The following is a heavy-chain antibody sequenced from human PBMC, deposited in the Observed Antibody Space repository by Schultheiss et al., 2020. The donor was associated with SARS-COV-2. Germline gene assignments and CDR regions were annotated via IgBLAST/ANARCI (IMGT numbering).Heavy chain of an antibody. D-gene: IGHD5-24*01. Sequence: GGSLRLSCAASGFTFSSYAMHWVRQAPGKGLEYVSAISSNGGSTYYADSVKGRFTISRDNSKNTPYLQMSSLRAEDTAVYYCVKALEEGPLFDYWGQGTLVTVSS. CDR2: ISSNGGST. J-gene: IGHJ4*02. CDR1: GFTFSSYA. V-gene: IGHV3-64D*09. CDR3: VKALEEGPLFDY.